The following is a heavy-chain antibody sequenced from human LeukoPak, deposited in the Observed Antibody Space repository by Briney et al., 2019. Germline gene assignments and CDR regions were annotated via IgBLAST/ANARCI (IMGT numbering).Heavy chain of an antibody. CDR3: AKGRYCSSASCYYFDY. D-gene: IGHD2-2*01. V-gene: IGHV3-30-3*01. CDR1: GFTFSSYA. CDR2: ISYDGSNK. J-gene: IGHJ4*02. Sequence: PGRSLRLSCAASGFTFSSYAMHWVRQAPGKGLERVAVISYDGSNKYYADSVKGRFTISRDNSKNTLYLQMNSLRAEDAAVYYCAKGRYCSSASCYYFDYWGQGTLVTVSS.